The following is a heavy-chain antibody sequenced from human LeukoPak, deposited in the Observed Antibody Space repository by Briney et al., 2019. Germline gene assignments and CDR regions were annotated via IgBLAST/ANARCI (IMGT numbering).Heavy chain of an antibody. Sequence: SETLSLTCTVSGYSISSGYYWGWIRQPPGKGLEWIGSIYHSGSTYYNPSLKSRVTISVDTSKNQFSLKLSSVTAADTAVYYCAGNVDRWGYFDYWGQGTLVTVSS. CDR1: GYSISSGYY. CDR3: AGNVDRWGYFDY. D-gene: IGHD5-12*01. CDR2: IYHSGST. J-gene: IGHJ4*02. V-gene: IGHV4-38-2*02.